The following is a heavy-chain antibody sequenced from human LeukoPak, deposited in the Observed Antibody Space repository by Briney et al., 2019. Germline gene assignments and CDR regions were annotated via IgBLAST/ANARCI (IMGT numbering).Heavy chain of an antibody. CDR1: GFTFDDYA. D-gene: IGHD4-17*01. V-gene: IGHV3-9*01. CDR2: ISWNGGSI. CDR3: AKGGAVTSNLFDF. Sequence: GGSLRLSCAASGFTFDDYAMHWVRQAPGKGLEWVSGISWNGGSIGYADSVKGRFTISRDNAKNSLYLEMNSLRAEDTALYYCAKGGAVTSNLFDFWGQGTLVTVSS. J-gene: IGHJ4*02.